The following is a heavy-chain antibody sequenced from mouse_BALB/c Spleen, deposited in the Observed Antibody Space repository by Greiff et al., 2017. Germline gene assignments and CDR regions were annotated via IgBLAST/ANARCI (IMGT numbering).Heavy chain of an antibody. CDR2: INPSSGYT. Sequence: QVHVKQSGAELARPGASVKMSCKASGYTFTSYTMHWVKQRPGQGLEWIGYINPSSGYTNYNQKFKDKATLTADKSSSTAYMQLSSLTSEDSAVYYCARGGYGNYVYFDVWGAGTTVTVSS. CDR3: ARGGYGNYVYFDV. CDR1: GYTFTSYT. D-gene: IGHD2-1*01. V-gene: IGHV1-4*01. J-gene: IGHJ1*01.